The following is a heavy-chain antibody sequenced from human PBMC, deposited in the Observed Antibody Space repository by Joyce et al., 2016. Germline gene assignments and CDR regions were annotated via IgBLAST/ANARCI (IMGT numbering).Heavy chain of an antibody. CDR2: IIPILNMT. V-gene: IGHV1-69*02. J-gene: IGHJ6*02. D-gene: IGHD4-11*01. Sequence: QVHLVQSGAEVKKSGSSVRVSCKASGGSFNKYTFSWVRQAPGQGLAWMGRIIPILNMTNYAQEFQGRVTITADTSTTTAYMQLTGLRFDDTAVYFCAGTFNYPHHDGMDVWGQGTTVTVSS. CDR1: GGSFNKYT. CDR3: AGTFNYPHHDGMDV.